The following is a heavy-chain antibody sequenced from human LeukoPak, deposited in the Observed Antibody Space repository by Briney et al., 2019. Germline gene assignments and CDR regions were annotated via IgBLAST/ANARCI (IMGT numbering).Heavy chain of an antibody. J-gene: IGHJ6*02. CDR3: ARDSRSNWSYSYYYYGMDV. D-gene: IGHD6-13*01. V-gene: IGHV3-30*03. Sequence: GGSQRLSCAAFGFIVSSHYMNWVRQAPGKGLEWVAVISYDGSNKYYADSVKGRFTISRDNSKNTLYLRMNSLRAEDSAVFYCARDSRSNWSYSYYYYGMDVWGQGTTVTVTS. CDR2: ISYDGSNK. CDR1: GFIVSSHY.